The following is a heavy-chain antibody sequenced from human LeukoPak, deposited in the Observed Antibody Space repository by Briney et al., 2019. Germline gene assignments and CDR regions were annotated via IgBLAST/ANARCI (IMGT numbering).Heavy chain of an antibody. Sequence: ASVTVSFTVSGYTLTELSMHWVRQAPGKGLEWMGGFDPEDGETIYAQKFQGRVTMTEDTSTDTAYMELSSLRSEDTAVYYCATDHPIYCSGGSCYKIPGVWGQGTLVTVSS. CDR1: GYTLTELS. J-gene: IGHJ4*02. CDR3: ATDHPIYCSGGSCYKIPGV. CDR2: FDPEDGET. V-gene: IGHV1-24*01. D-gene: IGHD2-15*01.